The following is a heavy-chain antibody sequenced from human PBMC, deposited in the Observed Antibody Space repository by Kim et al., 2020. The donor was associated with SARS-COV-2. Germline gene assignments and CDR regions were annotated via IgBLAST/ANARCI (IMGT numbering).Heavy chain of an antibody. CDR3: AREEPGIAAPWYFDL. V-gene: IGHV1-46*01. Sequence: ASVKVSCKASGYTFTSYYMHWVRQAPGQGLEWMGIINPSGGSTSYAQKFQGRVTMTRDTSTSTVYMELSSLRSEDTAVYYCAREEPGIAAPWYFDLWGRGTLVTVSS. J-gene: IGHJ2*01. D-gene: IGHD6-13*01. CDR2: INPSGGST. CDR1: GYTFTSYY.